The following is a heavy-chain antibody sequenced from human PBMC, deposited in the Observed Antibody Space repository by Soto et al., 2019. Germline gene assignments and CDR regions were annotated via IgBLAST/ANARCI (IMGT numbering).Heavy chain of an antibody. D-gene: IGHD1-26*01. CDR2: TYSGGTT. CDR1: GFTGTYNY. J-gene: IGHJ4*02. CDR3: ARDPLNGSYWRGLYH. Sequence: EVQPVESGGGLIQPGGSLRLSCATSGFTGTYNYVNWVRQAPGKGLEWVSVTYSGGTTYYADSVKGRVTVSRDISSNTLFLQMNVLKPEDTAVYYCARDPLNGSYWRGLYHWGQGTLVTVSS. V-gene: IGHV3-53*01.